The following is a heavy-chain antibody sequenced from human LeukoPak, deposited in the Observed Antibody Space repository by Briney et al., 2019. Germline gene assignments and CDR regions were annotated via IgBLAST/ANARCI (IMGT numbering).Heavy chain of an antibody. CDR1: GFTFSSYW. CDR2: IKQDGSEK. D-gene: IGHD4-17*01. Sequence: GGSLRLSCAASGFTFSSYWMSWVRQAPGKGLEWVANIKQDGSEKYYVDSVKGRFTISRDNAKNSLYLQMNSLRAEDTAEYYCARDYSGDYGSVAFDIWGQGTMVTVSS. CDR3: ARDYSGDYGSVAFDI. V-gene: IGHV3-7*01. J-gene: IGHJ3*02.